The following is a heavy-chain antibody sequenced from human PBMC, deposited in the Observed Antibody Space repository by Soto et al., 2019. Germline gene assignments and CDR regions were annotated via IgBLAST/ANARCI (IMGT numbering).Heavy chain of an antibody. CDR2: ISDSASST. CDR1: GFTFRTYA. D-gene: IGHD2-15*01. Sequence: QAGGSLRLSCAASGFTFRTYAMSWVRQAPGKGLEWVSGISDSASSTYYADSVKGRFTISRDNSKNALYLQMNSLRAEDTAVYFCAKGTKNGVVAVISDIYFDSWGQGALVTVSS. V-gene: IGHV3-23*01. J-gene: IGHJ4*02. CDR3: AKGTKNGVVAVISDIYFDS.